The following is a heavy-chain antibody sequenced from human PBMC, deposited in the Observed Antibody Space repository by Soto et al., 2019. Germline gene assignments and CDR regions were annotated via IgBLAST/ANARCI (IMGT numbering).Heavy chain of an antibody. CDR3: ARDEAEYSSGWGSSGPYYYYYCMDV. CDR2: IIPIFGTA. J-gene: IGHJ6*02. Sequence: GASVKVSCKASGGTFSSYAISWVRQAPGQGLEWMGGIIPIFGTANYAQKFQGRVTITADESTSTAYMELSSLRSEDTAVYYCARDEAEYSSGWGSSGPYYYYYCMDVWGQGTTVTVSS. D-gene: IGHD6-19*01. V-gene: IGHV1-69*13. CDR1: GGTFSSYA.